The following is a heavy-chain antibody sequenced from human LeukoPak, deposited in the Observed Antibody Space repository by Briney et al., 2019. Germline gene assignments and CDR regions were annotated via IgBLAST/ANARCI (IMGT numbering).Heavy chain of an antibody. J-gene: IGHJ4*02. Sequence: GGSLRLSCAASGFTFSSYSMNWVRQAPGKGLEWVSSISSSSSYIYYADSVKGRFTISRDNSKNSLYLQMNSLRTEDTALYYCAKGKNTGSYLSHVDYWGQGTLVTVSS. CDR2: ISSSSSYI. V-gene: IGHV3-21*04. CDR3: AKGKNTGSYLSHVDY. CDR1: GFTFSSYS. D-gene: IGHD3-10*01.